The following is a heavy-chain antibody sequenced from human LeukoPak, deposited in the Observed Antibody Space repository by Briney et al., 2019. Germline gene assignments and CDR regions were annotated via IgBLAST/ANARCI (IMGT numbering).Heavy chain of an antibody. CDR1: GYSLIEVA. Sequence: APVKVSCKVAGYSLIEVAIHWVRQAPGKGLEWVGSFDPEDGEDGETHYAQKFQGRVIMTEDASTDTAYMEVSSLRSEDTAVYYCAMTDRYAGRPFDYWGQGTLVTVSS. CDR2: FDPEDGEDGET. J-gene: IGHJ4*02. V-gene: IGHV1-24*01. CDR3: AMTDRYAGRPFDY. D-gene: IGHD5-12*01.